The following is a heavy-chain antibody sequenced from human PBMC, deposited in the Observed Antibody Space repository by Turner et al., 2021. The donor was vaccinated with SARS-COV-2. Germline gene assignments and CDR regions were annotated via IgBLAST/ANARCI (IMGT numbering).Heavy chain of an antibody. D-gene: IGHD3-22*01. J-gene: IGHJ4*02. CDR2: ISYDGSNK. CDR3: AKIVGVLDY. V-gene: IGHV3-30*18. CDR1: GFTFSSYT. Sequence: VRLVESGGGLVKPGGSLRLSCAASGFTFSSYTMNWVRQAPGKGLEWVAIISYDGSNKYYADSVKGRFTISRDNSKNTLYLQMNSLRAEDTAVYYCAKIVGVLDYWGQGTLVTVSS.